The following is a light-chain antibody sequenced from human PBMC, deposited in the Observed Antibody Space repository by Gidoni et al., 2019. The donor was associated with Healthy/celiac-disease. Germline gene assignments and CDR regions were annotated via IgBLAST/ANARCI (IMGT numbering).Light chain of an antibody. J-gene: IGKJ1*01. V-gene: IGKV3-15*01. CDR1: QIVTNY. CDR2: AAS. Sequence: EIVVTQSPATLSVSPGERATRPCRASQIVTNYLAWYQQKPGQAPSLLIYAASTRATGDPARVSGSVSGTEFTLTISTLQSEDFAVYYCQQYNNWPRKVXQGTKVEIK. CDR3: QQYNNWPRK.